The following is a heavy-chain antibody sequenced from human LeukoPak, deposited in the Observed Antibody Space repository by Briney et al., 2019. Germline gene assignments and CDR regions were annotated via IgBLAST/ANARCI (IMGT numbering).Heavy chain of an antibody. Sequence: ASVKVSCKVSGYTLTELSMHWVRQAPGKGLEWMGGFDPEDGETIYAQKFQGRVTMTEDTSTDTAYMELSSLRSEDTAVYYCATVWMRVQEGDSEYSQHWGRGTVVTVSS. J-gene: IGHJ1*01. CDR2: FDPEDGET. V-gene: IGHV1-24*01. D-gene: IGHD2-21*02. CDR1: GYTLTELS. CDR3: ATVWMRVQEGDSEYSQH.